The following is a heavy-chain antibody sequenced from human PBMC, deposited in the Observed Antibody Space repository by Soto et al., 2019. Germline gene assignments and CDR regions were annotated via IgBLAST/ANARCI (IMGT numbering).Heavy chain of an antibody. CDR2: IYYSGST. J-gene: IGHJ4*02. D-gene: IGHD6-19*01. CDR3: ARRSGWYYFDY. CDR1: GGSISSNSYF. Sequence: QLQLQESGPGLVKPSETLSLTCTVSGGSISSNSYFWGWIRQPPGKGLEWIGTIYYSGSTYYNPSLKRRVTISVDTSKNRFSLKLSSVTAADTAVYYCARRSGWYYFDYWGQGTLVTVSS. V-gene: IGHV4-39*01.